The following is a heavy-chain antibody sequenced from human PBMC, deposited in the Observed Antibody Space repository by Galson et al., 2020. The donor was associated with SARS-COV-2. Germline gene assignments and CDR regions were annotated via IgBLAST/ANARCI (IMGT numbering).Heavy chain of an antibody. J-gene: IGHJ4*02. CDR1: GGSIRSYY. Sequence: ASETLSLTCSVSGGSIRSYYWSWIRQPPGKGLEWIGNMYYSGRINYNPSLKSRVTISIDTSKNQFSLKVTSVTAADTAVYYCARADSSGWPFDYWGQGTLVTVSS. CDR3: ARADSSGWPFDY. V-gene: IGHV4-59*01. CDR2: MYYSGRI. D-gene: IGHD6-19*01.